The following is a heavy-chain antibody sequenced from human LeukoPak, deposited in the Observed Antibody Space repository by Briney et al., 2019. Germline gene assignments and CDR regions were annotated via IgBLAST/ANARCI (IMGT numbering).Heavy chain of an antibody. CDR2: FSGSGGST. V-gene: IGHV3-23*01. J-gene: IGHJ4*02. CDR1: GFTFSNYA. CDR3: ATSGLSRFGF. Sequence: GGSLRLSCAASGFTFSNYAMSRVRQAPGKGLEWVSAFSGSGGSTYYADSVKGRFTISRDNSKNTLYLQMNSLRAEDTAVYYCATSGLSRFGFWGQGTLVTVSS. D-gene: IGHD2/OR15-2a*01.